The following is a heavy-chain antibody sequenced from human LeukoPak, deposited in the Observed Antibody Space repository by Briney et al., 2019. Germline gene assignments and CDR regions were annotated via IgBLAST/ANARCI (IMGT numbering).Heavy chain of an antibody. Sequence: PGGSLRLSCAASGFTFSSYGMSWVRQAPGKGLEWVSAISGSGGSTYYADSVKGRFTISRDNSKNTLYLQMNSLRAEDTAVYYCARVHYDSSGYYYSILYWYFDLWGRGTLVTVSS. CDR2: ISGSGGST. J-gene: IGHJ2*01. CDR1: GFTFSSYG. V-gene: IGHV3-23*01. CDR3: ARVHYDSSGYYYSILYWYFDL. D-gene: IGHD3-22*01.